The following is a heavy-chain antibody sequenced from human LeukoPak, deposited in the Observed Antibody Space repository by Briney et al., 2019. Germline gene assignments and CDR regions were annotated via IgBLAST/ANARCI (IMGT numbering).Heavy chain of an antibody. CDR3: ARHNRKIDIVVVVAEIDY. CDR1: GGSFSTYY. CDR2: IYYSGST. D-gene: IGHD2-15*01. Sequence: SETLSLTCAVYGGSFSTYYWSWIRQPPGKGLEWIGYIYYSGSTNYNPSLKSRVTISVDTSKNQFSLNLSPVTAADTAVYYCARHNRKIDIVVVVAEIDYWGQGTLVTVSS. J-gene: IGHJ4*02. V-gene: IGHV4-59*08.